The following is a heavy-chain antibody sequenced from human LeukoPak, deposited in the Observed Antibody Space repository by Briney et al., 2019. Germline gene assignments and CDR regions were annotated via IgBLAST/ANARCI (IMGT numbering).Heavy chain of an antibody. CDR2: IYYSGST. J-gene: IGHJ4*02. V-gene: IGHV4-59*01. CDR3: ARDSGSYGRDYYFDY. D-gene: IGHD1-26*01. CDR1: GGSISTFY. Sequence: SETLSLTCTVSGGSISTFYWNWIRQPPGKGLEWIGYIYYSGSTNYNPSLKSRVTISVDTSKNQFSLKLNSVTAADTAVYYCARDSGSYGRDYYFDYWGRGTLVTVSS.